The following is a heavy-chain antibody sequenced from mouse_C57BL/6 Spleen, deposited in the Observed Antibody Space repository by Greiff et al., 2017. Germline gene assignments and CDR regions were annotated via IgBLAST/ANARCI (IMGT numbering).Heavy chain of an antibody. V-gene: IGHV3-6*01. J-gene: IGHJ1*03. CDR1: GYSITSGYY. CDR2: ISYDGSN. D-gene: IGHD1-1*01. Sequence: EVKLQESGPGLVKPSQSLSLTCSVTGYSITSGYYWNWIRQFPGNKLEWMGYISYDGSNNYNPSLKNRISITRDTSKNQFFLKLNSVTTEDTATYDCARYYYGSSSYWYFDVWGTGTTVTVSS. CDR3: ARYYYGSSSYWYFDV.